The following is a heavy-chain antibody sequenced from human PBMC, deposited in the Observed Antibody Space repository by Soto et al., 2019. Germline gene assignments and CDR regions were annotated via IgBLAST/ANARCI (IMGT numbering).Heavy chain of an antibody. J-gene: IGHJ6*02. CDR2: INPKSGGT. Sequence: ASVKVSCKASGYSFTDYRIRWVRQAPGQGLELLGRINPKSGGTSTAQKFQGWVTMTRDRSISTVYMELTRLRSDDTAVYFCARGHSTDCSNGVCSFFYNHEMDVRGQGTTVTVSS. CDR1: GYSFTDYR. D-gene: IGHD2-8*01. V-gene: IGHV1-2*04. CDR3: ARGHSTDCSNGVCSFFYNHEMDV.